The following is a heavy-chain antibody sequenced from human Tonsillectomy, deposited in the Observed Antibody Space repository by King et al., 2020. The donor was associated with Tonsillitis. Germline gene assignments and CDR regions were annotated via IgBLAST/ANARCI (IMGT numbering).Heavy chain of an antibody. D-gene: IGHD3-22*01. Sequence: VQLQESGPGLVKPSETLSLTCTVSGGSISSYYWSWIRQPPGKGLEWIGYIYYSGSTNYNPSLKSRLTISVDTSKNQFSLKLSSVTAADTAVYYCARDKVCSGYYCAYGMDVWGQGTTVTVSS. J-gene: IGHJ6*02. CDR1: GGSISSYY. CDR2: IYYSGST. CDR3: ARDKVCSGYYCAYGMDV. V-gene: IGHV4-59*01.